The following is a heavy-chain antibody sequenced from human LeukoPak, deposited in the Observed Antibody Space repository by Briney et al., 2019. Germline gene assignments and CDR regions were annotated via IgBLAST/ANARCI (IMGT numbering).Heavy chain of an antibody. D-gene: IGHD3-22*01. CDR1: GGSISSYY. V-gene: IGHV4-59*08. Sequence: SETLSLTCTVSGGSISSYYWSWIRQPPGKGLEWIGYIYYSGSTNYNPSLKSRVTISVDTSKNQFSLKPSSVTAADTAVYYCARQYYDSSLNWFDPWGQGTLVTVSS. CDR3: ARQYYDSSLNWFDP. CDR2: IYYSGST. J-gene: IGHJ5*02.